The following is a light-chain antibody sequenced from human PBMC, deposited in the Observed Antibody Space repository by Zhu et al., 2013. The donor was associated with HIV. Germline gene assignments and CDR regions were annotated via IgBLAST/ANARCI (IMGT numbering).Light chain of an antibody. CDR2: AAS. CDR1: QSVNRN. J-gene: IGKJ1*01. Sequence: IVMTQSPATLSVSPGDRVTLSCRASQSVNRNLAWYQQKPGQTPRLLISAASRRATAIPDRFIGSGSGTDFTLTINRLEAEDCAVYYCQQYARSPQTFGPGSKVEIK. V-gene: IGKV3-20*01. CDR3: QQYARSPQT.